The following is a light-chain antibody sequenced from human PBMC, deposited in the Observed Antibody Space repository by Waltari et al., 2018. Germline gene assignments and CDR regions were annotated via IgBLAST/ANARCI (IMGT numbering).Light chain of an antibody. CDR1: KLGLTY. CDR3: QAWDGSTVL. CDR2: QTN. J-gene: IGLJ2*01. Sequence: SYDLTQPPSVSVSPGQTANIICSGDKLGLTYGWWYQQKPGRSPRMGIYQTNKRPSGIPERFSGSNSGNAATLTISGTQAMDEADYFCQAWDGSTVLFGGGTKLTVL. V-gene: IGLV3-1*01.